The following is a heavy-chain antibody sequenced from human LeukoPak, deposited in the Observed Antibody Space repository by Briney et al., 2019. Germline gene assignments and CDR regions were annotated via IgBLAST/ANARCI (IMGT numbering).Heavy chain of an antibody. J-gene: IGHJ4*02. CDR1: GFTFSNYI. CDR2: IIENGSNQ. D-gene: IGHD6-19*01. Sequence: GGSLRLSCAASGFTFSNYIMHWVRQAPGKGLDWVAVIIENGSNQYYADSVKGRFTISRDNSKDTLFLQMNSLRGEDTAMYYCARVQGGGYRTADYWGQGTLVTVSS. CDR3: ARVQGGGYRTADY. V-gene: IGHV3-30*04.